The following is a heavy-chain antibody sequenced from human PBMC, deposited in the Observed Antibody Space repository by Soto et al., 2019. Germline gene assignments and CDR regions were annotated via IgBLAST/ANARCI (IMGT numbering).Heavy chain of an antibody. CDR3: VNAPYSSSP. V-gene: IGHV3-64D*06. J-gene: IGHJ5*02. Sequence: PGVSMRLCCSGSGFTFSSYAMRWVRQAPGKGLEYVSAISSNGGSTYYADSVKGRFTISRDNSKNTLYLQMSSLRAEDTAVYYCVNAPYSSSPWGEGTLVTVSS. CDR1: GFTFSSYA. D-gene: IGHD6-6*01. CDR2: ISSNGGST.